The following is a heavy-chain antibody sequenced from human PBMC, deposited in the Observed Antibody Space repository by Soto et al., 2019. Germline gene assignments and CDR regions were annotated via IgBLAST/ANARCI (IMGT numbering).Heavy chain of an antibody. J-gene: IGHJ6*03. Sequence: QVQLQESGPGLVKPSQTLSLTCIVSGDSISRGGYFWTWIRQHPGKGLEWIGYIYDSGSAFYNPPLTSRVNMYVDTSKNKFSLNLRSVTAAETALFYCARGILRPNHYMDVWGKGTAVAVSS. D-gene: IGHD1-26*01. CDR3: ARGILRPNHYMDV. CDR2: IYDSGSA. CDR1: GDSISRGGYF. V-gene: IGHV4-31*03.